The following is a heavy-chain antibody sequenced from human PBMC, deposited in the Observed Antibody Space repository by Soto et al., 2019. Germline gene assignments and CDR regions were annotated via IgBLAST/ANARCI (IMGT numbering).Heavy chain of an antibody. V-gene: IGHV4-59*01. CDR1: GGSISSYY. Sequence: SETLSLTCTVSGGSISSYYWSWIRQPPGKGLEWIGYMYYSGSTNYNPSLKSRVTISVDTSKNQFSLKLSSVTAADTAVYYCARDFFSGGEFDIWGQGTMVTVSS. CDR2: MYYSGST. CDR3: ARDFFSGGEFDI. D-gene: IGHD2-21*01. J-gene: IGHJ3*02.